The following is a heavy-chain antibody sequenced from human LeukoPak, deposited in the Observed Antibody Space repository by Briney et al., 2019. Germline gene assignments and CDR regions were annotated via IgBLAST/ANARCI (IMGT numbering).Heavy chain of an antibody. V-gene: IGHV1-2*02. Sequence: GASVKVSCKASGYTFTGYYMHWVRQAPGQGLEWMGWINPNSGGTNYAQKFQGRVTMTRDTSISTAYMELSRLRSDDTAVYYCARGVVVVAATLGDFDYWGQGTLVTVSS. CDR1: GYTFTGYY. D-gene: IGHD2-15*01. CDR2: INPNSGGT. CDR3: ARGVVVVAATLGDFDY. J-gene: IGHJ4*02.